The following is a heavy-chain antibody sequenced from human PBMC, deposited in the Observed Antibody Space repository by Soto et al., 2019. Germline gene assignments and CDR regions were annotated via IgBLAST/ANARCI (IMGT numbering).Heavy chain of an antibody. J-gene: IGHJ4*02. Sequence: PXVSLRLSCAASGFTFSSYAMHWVRQAPGKGLEWVAVISYDGSNKYYADSVKGRFTISRDNSKNTLYLQMNSLRAEDTAVYYCARGVLWVGATPPFDYWGQGTLVTVSS. D-gene: IGHD1-26*01. V-gene: IGHV3-30-3*01. CDR1: GFTFSSYA. CDR3: ARGVLWVGATPPFDY. CDR2: ISYDGSNK.